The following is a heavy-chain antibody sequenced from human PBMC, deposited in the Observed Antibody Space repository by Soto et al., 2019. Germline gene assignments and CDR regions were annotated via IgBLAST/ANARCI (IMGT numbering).Heavy chain of an antibody. D-gene: IGHD4-17*01. J-gene: IGHJ6*02. CDR1: GFTFSDYY. V-gene: IGHV3-23*01. CDR2: ISRGGDST. Sequence: GGSLRLSYAASGFTFSDYYINWIRQAPGKGLEWVSAISRGGDSTYYADSVKGRFTISRDNSKNTLYLQMNSLRAEDTAVYYCAKDPTTVVTPSLGMDVWGQGTTVTVSS. CDR3: AKDPTTVVTPSLGMDV.